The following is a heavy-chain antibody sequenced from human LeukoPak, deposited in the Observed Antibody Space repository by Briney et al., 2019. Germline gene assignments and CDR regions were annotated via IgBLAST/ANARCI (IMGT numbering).Heavy chain of an antibody. CDR3: ARHRSYYDFWSGQSFDY. V-gene: IGHV4-39*01. Sequence: SETLSLTCTVSGGSISSSSYYWGWIRQPPGKGLEWIGSIYYSGSTYYNPSLKSRVTISVDTSKNQFSLKLSSVTAADTAVYYCARHRSYYDFWSGQSFDYWGQGTLVTVSP. D-gene: IGHD3-3*01. CDR2: IYYSGST. CDR1: GGSISSSSYY. J-gene: IGHJ4*02.